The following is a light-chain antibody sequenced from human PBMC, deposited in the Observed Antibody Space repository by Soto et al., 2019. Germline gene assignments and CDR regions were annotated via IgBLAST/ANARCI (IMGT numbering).Light chain of an antibody. CDR1: QSVSNW. CDR3: QHYTSYYPA. Sequence: DIQMTQSPSSLSAFVGDRVTLTCQASQSVSNWLAWYQQKPGKAPKLLISEASILESGVPSRFSGSGSGTEFTLTITSLQPEDSASYYCQHYTSYYPAFGQGTKVEI. J-gene: IGKJ1*01. V-gene: IGKV1-5*01. CDR2: EAS.